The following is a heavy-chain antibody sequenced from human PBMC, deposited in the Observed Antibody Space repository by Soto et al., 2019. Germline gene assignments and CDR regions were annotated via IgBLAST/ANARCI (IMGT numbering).Heavy chain of an antibody. CDR1: GYTFSNSG. CDR3: ARESPPADY. J-gene: IGHJ4*02. CDR2: ISAYNGNT. Sequence: ASVKVSCKASGYTFSNSGISWVRQAPGQGLEWMGWISAYNGNTNYAQILQGRVTMTTDTSTSTAYMELRSLRSDDTAVYYCARESPPADYWGQGTLVTVSS. V-gene: IGHV1-18*01.